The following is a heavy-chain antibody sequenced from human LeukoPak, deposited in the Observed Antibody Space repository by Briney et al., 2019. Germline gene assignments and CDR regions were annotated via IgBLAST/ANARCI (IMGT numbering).Heavy chain of an antibody. V-gene: IGHV3-15*05. CDR1: GFTFSNAW. CDR3: TTDSYCSTTTCYASSNYYYGLDA. D-gene: IGHD2-2*01. J-gene: IGHJ6*02. CDR2: IYRNADGGTT. Sequence: GGSLRLSCAASGFTFSNAWMTWVRQAPGKGLEWVGRIYRNADGGTTDYAAPVKGRFTISRDDSKNTMYLQMNSLKTEDTAVYYCTTDSYCSTTTCYASSNYYYGLDAWGQGTSVTVSS.